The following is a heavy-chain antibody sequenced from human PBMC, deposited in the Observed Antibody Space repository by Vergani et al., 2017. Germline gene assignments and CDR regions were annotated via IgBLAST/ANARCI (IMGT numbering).Heavy chain of an antibody. V-gene: IGHV3-23*01. CDR2: ISGTDGRT. J-gene: IGHJ3*02. CDR3: AGQRLFPNDVFDI. Sequence: VQLLESGGDLVQPGGSLRLSCAGSGFIFNNFAMSWVRQAPGKGLEWVAVISGTDGRTGYANSVKGRFTISRDNCKNTLYLQLSSLRVGDTAIYYCAGQRLFPNDVFDIWGQGTLVTVSS. D-gene: IGHD2/OR15-2a*01. CDR1: GFIFNNFA.